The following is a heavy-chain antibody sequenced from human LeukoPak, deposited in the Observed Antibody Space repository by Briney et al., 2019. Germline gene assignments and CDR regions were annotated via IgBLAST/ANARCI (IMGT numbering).Heavy chain of an antibody. Sequence: ASVKVSCXASGYTFTSYDINWVRQATGQGLEWMGWMNPNSGNTGYAQKFQGRVTITRNTSISTAYMELSSLRSEDTAAYYCARGNDYVWGSYRLGGNWFDPWGQGTLVTVSS. CDR3: ARGNDYVWGSYRLGGNWFDP. V-gene: IGHV1-8*03. J-gene: IGHJ5*02. D-gene: IGHD3-16*02. CDR1: GYTFTSYD. CDR2: MNPNSGNT.